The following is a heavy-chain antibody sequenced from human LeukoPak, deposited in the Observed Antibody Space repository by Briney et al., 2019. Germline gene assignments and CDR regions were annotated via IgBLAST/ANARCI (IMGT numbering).Heavy chain of an antibody. CDR1: GFTFDRYA. V-gene: IGHV3-9*01. J-gene: IGHJ4*02. Sequence: GGSLRLSCAASGFTFDRYAIHWVRQVPGKGLEWVSGISWNSASIHYVDSVKGRFTISRDNAKNSLFLQMNSLRVEDSAFYYCTKVPSGGPPDFWGQGTLVTVSS. CDR3: TKVPSGGPPDF. D-gene: IGHD3-10*01. CDR2: ISWNSASI.